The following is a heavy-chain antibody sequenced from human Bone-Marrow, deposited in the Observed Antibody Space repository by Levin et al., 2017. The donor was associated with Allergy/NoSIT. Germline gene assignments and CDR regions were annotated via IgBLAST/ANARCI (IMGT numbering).Heavy chain of an antibody. J-gene: IGHJ4*01. V-gene: IGHV3-30*04. Sequence: GGSLRLSCAASEVSFTTSYMHWVRQTPGKGLQWVALISFDSSNRIYADAVRGRFTISRDNSKNTLYLQMNSLRPDDTALYYCARVTGTEGSFDSWGHGTLVTVSS. CDR2: ISFDSSNR. CDR1: EVSFTTSY. D-gene: IGHD3-9*01. CDR3: ARVTGTEGSFDS.